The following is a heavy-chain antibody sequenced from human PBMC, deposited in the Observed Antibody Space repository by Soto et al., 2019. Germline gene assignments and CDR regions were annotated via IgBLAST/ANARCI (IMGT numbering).Heavy chain of an antibody. J-gene: IGHJ4*02. V-gene: IGHV1-3*01. D-gene: IGHD1-26*01. CDR2: INAGNGNT. Sequence: ASVQVSCKASGYTFTSYAMHWLRQAPGQRLEWMGWINAGNGNTKYSQKFQGRVTITRDTSASTAYMELSSLRSEDTAVYYCAREAIVGATISHFDYWGQGTLVTVSS. CDR1: GYTFTSYA. CDR3: AREAIVGATISHFDY.